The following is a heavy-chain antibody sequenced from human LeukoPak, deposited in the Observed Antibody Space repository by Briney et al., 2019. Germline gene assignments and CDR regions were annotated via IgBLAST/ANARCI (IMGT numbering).Heavy chain of an antibody. Sequence: SETLSLTCTVSGGSINSFYWSWIRQPPGKGLEWIGYISYSGRTSYNPSLKSRATISVDTSKNQISLKLTSVTAADTAIYYCARSLSSDYWGQGKLVTVSS. CDR3: ARSLSSDY. D-gene: IGHD2-2*01. CDR2: ISYSGRT. CDR1: GGSINSFY. J-gene: IGHJ4*02. V-gene: IGHV4-59*01.